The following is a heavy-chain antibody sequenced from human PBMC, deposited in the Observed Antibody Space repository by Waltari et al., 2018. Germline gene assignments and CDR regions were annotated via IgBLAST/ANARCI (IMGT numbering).Heavy chain of an antibody. CDR3: AKSIVVVVAATGY. Sequence: QVQLVESGGGVVQPGGSLRLSCAASGFTFSSSGMHWLRQAPGKGLEWVAVIRYDGSNKYYADSVKGRFTISRDNSKNTLYLQMNSLRAEDTAVYYCAKSIVVVVAATGYWGQGTLVTVSS. CDR2: IRYDGSNK. CDR1: GFTFSSSG. D-gene: IGHD2-15*01. V-gene: IGHV3-30*02. J-gene: IGHJ4*02.